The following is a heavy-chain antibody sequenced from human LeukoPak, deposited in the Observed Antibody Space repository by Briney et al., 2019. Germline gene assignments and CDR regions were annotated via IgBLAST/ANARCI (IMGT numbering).Heavy chain of an antibody. Sequence: GGSLRLSCAASGFTFRNYNMNWVRQAPGKGLEWVSSISSGSSEIYYADSLKGRFTIARDNAKNSLYLQMNSLRAEDTAVYYCARVSSGWHGYLDYWGQGTPVTVSS. D-gene: IGHD6-25*01. V-gene: IGHV3-21*01. CDR1: GFTFRNYN. J-gene: IGHJ4*02. CDR3: ARVSSGWHGYLDY. CDR2: ISSGSSEI.